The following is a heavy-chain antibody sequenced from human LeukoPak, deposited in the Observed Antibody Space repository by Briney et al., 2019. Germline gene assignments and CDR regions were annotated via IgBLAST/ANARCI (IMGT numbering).Heavy chain of an antibody. V-gene: IGHV3-30-3*01. Sequence: GGSLRLSCAASGFTFSSYAMHWVRQAPGKGLEWVAVISYDGSNKYYADSVKGRFTISRDNSKNTLYLQMNSLRAEDTAVYYCARDRGERGYSGYDRLRYFDYWGQGTLVTVSS. CDR2: ISYDGSNK. CDR1: GFTFSSYA. J-gene: IGHJ4*02. D-gene: IGHD5-12*01. CDR3: ARDRGERGYSGYDRLRYFDY.